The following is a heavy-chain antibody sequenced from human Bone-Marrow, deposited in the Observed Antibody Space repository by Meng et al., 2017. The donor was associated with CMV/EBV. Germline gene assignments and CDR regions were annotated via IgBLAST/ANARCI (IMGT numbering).Heavy chain of an antibody. J-gene: IGHJ4*02. CDR3: ARSRYLELRL. V-gene: IGHV3-7*01. CDR2: IKQDGSEK. D-gene: IGHD1-7*01. CDR1: GFTFSSYW. Sequence: GESLKISCAASGFTFSSYWMSWVRQAPGKGLEWVANIKQDGSEKYYVDSVKGRFTISRDNAKNSLYLQMNSLRAEDTAVYYCARSRYLELRLWGQGTLVTVSS.